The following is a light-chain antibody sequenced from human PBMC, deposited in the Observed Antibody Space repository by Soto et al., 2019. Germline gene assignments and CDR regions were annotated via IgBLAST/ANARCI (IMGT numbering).Light chain of an antibody. Sequence: EIVLTQSPATLSLSPGERATLSCRASQSVSSYLAWYQQKPGQAPRLLIYDASNRATGIPARFSGSGSGTDFTLTLSSLEPEEFAVYYCQQRSNWPLPFGGGTKVELK. CDR2: DAS. V-gene: IGKV3-11*01. CDR1: QSVSSY. CDR3: QQRSNWPLP. J-gene: IGKJ4*01.